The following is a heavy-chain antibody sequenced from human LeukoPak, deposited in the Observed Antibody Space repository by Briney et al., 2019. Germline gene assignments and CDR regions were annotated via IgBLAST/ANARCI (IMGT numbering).Heavy chain of an antibody. CDR2: ISAYNGNT. Sequence: ASVKVSCKASGYTFTSYGISWVRQAPGQGLEWMGWISAYNGNTNYAQKLQGRVTMTTDTSTSTAYMELRSLRSDDTAVYYCASLPAVAGYWYYGMDVWGQGTTVTVSS. CDR1: GYTFTSYG. D-gene: IGHD6-19*01. J-gene: IGHJ6*02. V-gene: IGHV1-18*01. CDR3: ASLPAVAGYWYYGMDV.